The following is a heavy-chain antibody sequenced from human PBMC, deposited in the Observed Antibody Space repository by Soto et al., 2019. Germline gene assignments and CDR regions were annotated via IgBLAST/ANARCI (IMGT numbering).Heavy chain of an antibody. CDR1: GGTFSSYA. V-gene: IGHV1-69*06. CDR3: ARGWFGELLPYYYYGMDV. D-gene: IGHD3-10*01. J-gene: IGHJ6*02. Sequence: WASVKVSCKASGGTFSSYAISRVRQAPGQGLEWMGGIIPIFGTANYAQKFQGRVTITADKSTSTAYMELSSLRSEDTAVYYCARGWFGELLPYYYYGMDVWGQGTTVTVSS. CDR2: IIPIFGTA.